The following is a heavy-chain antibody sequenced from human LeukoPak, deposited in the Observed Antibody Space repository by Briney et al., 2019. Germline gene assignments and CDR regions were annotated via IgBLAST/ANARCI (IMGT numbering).Heavy chain of an antibody. CDR3: ARDFRLPGYSSSWYGIPDY. D-gene: IGHD6-13*01. J-gene: IGHJ4*02. Sequence: PGGSLRLSCAASGFTFSDYYMSWIRQAPGKGLEWVSYISSSGSTIYYADSVKGRFTISRDNAKNSLYLQMNSLRAEDTAVYYCARDFRLPGYSSSWYGIPDYWGQGTLVTVSS. V-gene: IGHV3-11*01. CDR1: GFTFSDYY. CDR2: ISSSGSTI.